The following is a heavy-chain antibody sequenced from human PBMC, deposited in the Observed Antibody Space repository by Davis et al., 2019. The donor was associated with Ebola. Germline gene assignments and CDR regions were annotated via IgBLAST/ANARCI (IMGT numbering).Heavy chain of an antibody. J-gene: IGHJ4*02. Sequence: HSQTLSLTCAISGDSVSGNNGAWNWIRQSPSRGLEWLGRTYYYRSKWYIDYAESVRGRIIINPDTSKNQLSLQVNSVTPEDTAVNYCARGWLRSKFDYWGRGTLVTVSS. CDR3: ARGWLRSKFDY. D-gene: IGHD5-12*01. CDR1: GDSVSGNNGA. CDR2: TYYYRSKWYI. V-gene: IGHV6-1*01.